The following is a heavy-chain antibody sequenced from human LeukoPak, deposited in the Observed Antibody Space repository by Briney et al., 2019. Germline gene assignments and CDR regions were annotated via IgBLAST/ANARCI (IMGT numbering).Heavy chain of an antibody. CDR2: ISAYNGNT. D-gene: IGHD2/OR15-2a*01. Sequence: ASVKVSCKASGGTFSSYAISWVRQAPGQGLEWMGWISAYNGNTNYAQKLQGRVTMTTDTSTSTAYMELRSLRSDDTAVYYCARDHNSWFDPWGQGTLVTVSS. CDR3: ARDHNSWFDP. CDR1: GGTFSSYA. J-gene: IGHJ5*02. V-gene: IGHV1-18*01.